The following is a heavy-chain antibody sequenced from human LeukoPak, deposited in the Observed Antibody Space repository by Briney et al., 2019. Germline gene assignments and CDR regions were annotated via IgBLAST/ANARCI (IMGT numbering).Heavy chain of an antibody. J-gene: IGHJ3*02. D-gene: IGHD3-10*01. CDR3: ARSGSSDAFDI. V-gene: IGHV3-74*03. Sequence: GGSLRLSCEASGYSFSTYWMHWVRQAPGEGLMWVSRISSDGTSRTYADSVEGRFTIFRDNSKNTLYLQMNSPRAEDTAVYYCARSGSSDAFDIWGQGTMVTVSS. CDR1: GYSFSTYW. CDR2: ISSDGTSR.